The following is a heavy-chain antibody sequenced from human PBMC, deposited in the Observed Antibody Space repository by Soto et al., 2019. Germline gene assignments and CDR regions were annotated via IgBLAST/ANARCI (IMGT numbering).Heavy chain of an antibody. CDR1: GFTFSSYA. CDR3: AKETLGYCSSGSCRIDY. CDR2: ISGSGDST. Sequence: EVQLLESGGGLVQPGGSPRLSCAASGFTFSSYAMSWVRQAPGKGLEWVSTISGSGDSTYYADSVRGRFTISRDNSKNTLYLQMNSLRAEDTAVYYCAKETLGYCSSGSCRIDYWGQGTLVTVSS. V-gene: IGHV3-23*01. J-gene: IGHJ4*02. D-gene: IGHD2-15*01.